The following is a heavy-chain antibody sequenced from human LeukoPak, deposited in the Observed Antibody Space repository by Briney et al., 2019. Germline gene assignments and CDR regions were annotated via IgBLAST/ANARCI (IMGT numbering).Heavy chain of an antibody. J-gene: IGHJ4*02. D-gene: IGHD5-18*01. CDR1: GGSISSYY. CDR3: AREAYSYGYSFDY. Sequence: SETLSLTCTVSGGSISSYYWSWIRQPPGKGLEWIGYIYYSGSTNYNPSLKSRVTISVDTSKNQFSPKLSSVTAADTAVYYCAREAYSYGYSFDYWGQGTLVTVSS. V-gene: IGHV4-59*01. CDR2: IYYSGST.